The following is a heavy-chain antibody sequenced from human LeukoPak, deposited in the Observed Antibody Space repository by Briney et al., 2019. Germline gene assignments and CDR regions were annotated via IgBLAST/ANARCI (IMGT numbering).Heavy chain of an antibody. CDR2: ISGSGGST. D-gene: IGHD4-17*01. V-gene: IGHV3-23*01. CDR3: AKDQGGGDYELGWARAQGSPVDY. J-gene: IGHJ4*02. CDR1: GFTFSSYA. Sequence: GGSLRLSCAASGFTFSSYAMSWVRQAPGEGLEWVSAISGSGGSTYYADSVKGRFTISRDNSKNTLYLQMNSLRAKDTAVYYCAKDQGGGDYELGWARAQGSPVDYWGQGTLVTVSS.